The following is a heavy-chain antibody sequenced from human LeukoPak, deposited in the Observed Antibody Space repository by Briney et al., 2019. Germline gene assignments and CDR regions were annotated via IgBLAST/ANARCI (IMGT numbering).Heavy chain of an antibody. Sequence: GGSLRLSCAASGFTFSTYAVSWVRQAPGKGLEWVSAINEGGGNTYYVDSVKGRFTISRDNSKNTLYLQMNSLRAEDTAVYYCANTRDSCTDISCYFLWGQGTLVTVSS. V-gene: IGHV3-23*01. CDR3: ANTRDSCTDISCYFL. J-gene: IGHJ4*02. CDR2: INEGGGNT. CDR1: GFTFSTYA. D-gene: IGHD2-15*01.